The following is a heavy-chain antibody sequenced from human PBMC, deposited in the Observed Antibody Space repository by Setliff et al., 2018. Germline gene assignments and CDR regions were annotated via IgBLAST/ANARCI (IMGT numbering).Heavy chain of an antibody. CDR1: GFTFSDNT. CDR2: ISGSGGDI. V-gene: IGHV3-11*05. D-gene: IGHD2-21*01. J-gene: IGHJ4*02. Sequence: PGGSLRLSCTVSGFTFSDNTLTWVRQAPGKGLELLAYISGSGGDIKYADSVKGRFTISRDNAENSLYLQMNNLRAEDTAVYYCVRDSPYCVNGVCRGYWGQGTQVTVSS. CDR3: VRDSPYCVNGVCRGY.